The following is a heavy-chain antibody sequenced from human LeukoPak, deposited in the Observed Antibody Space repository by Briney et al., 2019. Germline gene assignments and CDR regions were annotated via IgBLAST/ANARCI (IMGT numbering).Heavy chain of an antibody. D-gene: IGHD2-21*02. CDR2: ISGYNGNT. Sequence: GDSVKVSCKTSGYTFNNYGINWVRQAPGQGLEWVGWISGYNGNTNYAQKFQGRITMTIDTPTSTGYMELRSLTSDDTAVFYCARYGGGDTWYAHFGMDAWGRGTTVTVSS. CDR1: GYTFNNYG. J-gene: IGHJ6*02. CDR3: ARYGGGDTWYAHFGMDA. V-gene: IGHV1-18*01.